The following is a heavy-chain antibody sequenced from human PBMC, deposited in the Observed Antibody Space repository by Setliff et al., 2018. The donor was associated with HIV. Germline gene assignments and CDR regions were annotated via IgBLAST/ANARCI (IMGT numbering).Heavy chain of an antibody. D-gene: IGHD5-12*01. V-gene: IGHV4-34*01. CDR2: INHSGDT. CDR1: GGSFSSYY. J-gene: IGHJ4*02. Sequence: PSETLSLTCAVYGGSFSSYYWSWIRQPPGKGLEWIGEINHSGDTNYNPSLKSRVTISVDTSKNQFSLNLNSVTAADTAVYYCARLGAEDFSDYDWVDYWGQGTLVTVSS. CDR3: ARLGAEDFSDYDWVDY.